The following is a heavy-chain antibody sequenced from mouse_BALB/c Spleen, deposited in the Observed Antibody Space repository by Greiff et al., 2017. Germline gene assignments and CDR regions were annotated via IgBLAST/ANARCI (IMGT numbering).Heavy chain of an antibody. Sequence: EVKLVESGGGLVQPGGSRKLSCAASGFTFSSFGMHWVRQAPEKGLEWVAYISSGSSTIYYADTVKGRFTISRDNPKNTLFLQMTSLRSEDTAMYYCARSGDYPYWGQGTLVTVSA. CDR3: ARSGDYPY. CDR2: ISSGSSTI. D-gene: IGHD2-4*01. V-gene: IGHV5-17*02. CDR1: GFTFSSFG. J-gene: IGHJ3*01.